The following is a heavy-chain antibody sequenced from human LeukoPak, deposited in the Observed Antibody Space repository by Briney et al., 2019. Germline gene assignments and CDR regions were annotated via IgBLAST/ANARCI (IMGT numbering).Heavy chain of an antibody. J-gene: IGHJ2*01. CDR1: GFTFDDYG. CDR2: ISGSGGST. Sequence: GGSLRLSCAASGFTFDDYGMSWVRQAPGKGLEWVSAISGSGGSTYYADSVKGRFTISRDNSKNTLYLQMNSLRAEDTAVYYCAKDLHYYGPRYFDLWGRGTLVTVSS. CDR3: AKDLHYYGPRYFDL. V-gene: IGHV3-23*01. D-gene: IGHD3-10*01.